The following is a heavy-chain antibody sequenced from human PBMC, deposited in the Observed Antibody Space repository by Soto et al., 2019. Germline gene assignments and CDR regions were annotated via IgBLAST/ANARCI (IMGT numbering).Heavy chain of an antibody. D-gene: IGHD5-18*01. CDR2: TNADYGNT. CDR1: GYTFYSHS. V-gene: IGHV1-18*01. Sequence: QAQLVQSGAEVRKPGASVKVSCKASGYTFYSHSISWVRQAPGQGLEWMGRTNADYGNTQYAQKFRGRVTMTTDTYTSAVYMELTNLRSADTAVYYCARCIQGDYYYGMDVWGQGTTVTVSS. CDR3: ARCIQGDYYYGMDV. J-gene: IGHJ6*02.